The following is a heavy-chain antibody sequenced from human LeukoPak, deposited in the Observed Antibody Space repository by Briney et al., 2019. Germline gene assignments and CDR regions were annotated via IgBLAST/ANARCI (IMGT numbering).Heavy chain of an antibody. CDR3: AKGGLRVTDC. V-gene: IGHV3-74*03. Sequence: GGSLRLSCAASGFTFSSYWMSWVRQAPGKGLVWVSRVNNDGSSTTYADSVKGRFTISRDNAKNTLYLQMNSLRAEDTAVYYCAKGGLRVTDCWGQGTLVTVSS. J-gene: IGHJ4*02. D-gene: IGHD5/OR15-5a*01. CDR1: GFTFSSYW. CDR2: VNNDGSST.